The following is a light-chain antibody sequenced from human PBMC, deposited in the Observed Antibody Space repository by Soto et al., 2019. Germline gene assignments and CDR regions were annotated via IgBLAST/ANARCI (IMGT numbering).Light chain of an antibody. CDR2: AAS. Sequence: IQMTQSPSSLSASLGDRVTITCQASQDISNYLNWYQQKPGKAPKLLIYAASSLQSGVPSRFSGSGSGTDFTLTISSLPPEDFATYYCQQSYSNPPTFGQGTKVDIK. CDR3: QQSYSNPPT. V-gene: IGKV1-39*01. CDR1: QDISNY. J-gene: IGKJ1*01.